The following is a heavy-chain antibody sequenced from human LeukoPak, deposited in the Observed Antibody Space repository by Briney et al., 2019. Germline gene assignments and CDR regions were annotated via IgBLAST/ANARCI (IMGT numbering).Heavy chain of an antibody. J-gene: IGHJ4*02. Sequence: SETLPLTCAVSGYSISSGYYWVWFRQPPGKGLEWLGTIYHSGTTYYNPSLKGRVTSSVDLSKNQFSLRLSSVTAADTAVYYCARGPKSIVSAGHSDFWGQGTLVTVSS. CDR3: ARGPKSIVSAGHSDF. D-gene: IGHD6-6*01. CDR2: IYHSGTT. V-gene: IGHV4-38-2*01. CDR1: GYSISSGYY.